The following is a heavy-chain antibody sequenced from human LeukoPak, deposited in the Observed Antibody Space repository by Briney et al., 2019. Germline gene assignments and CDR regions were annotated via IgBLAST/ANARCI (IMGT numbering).Heavy chain of an antibody. Sequence: SETLSLTCTVSGDSINNYYWSWIRQPPGKGLEWIGYIYYSGSTNYNPSLKSRVTISVDTSKNQFSLKLSSVTAADTAVYYCARHFDWSLGYWGQGTLVTVSS. CDR2: IYYSGST. CDR3: ARHFDWSLGY. D-gene: IGHD3-9*01. V-gene: IGHV4-59*08. CDR1: GDSINNYY. J-gene: IGHJ4*02.